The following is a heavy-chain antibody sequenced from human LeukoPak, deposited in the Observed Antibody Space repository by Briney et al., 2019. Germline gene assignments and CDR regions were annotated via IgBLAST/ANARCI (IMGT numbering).Heavy chain of an antibody. CDR1: GFTFSSYA. V-gene: IGHV3-23*01. CDR2: ISGSGGST. J-gene: IGHJ6*01. Sequence: ARGSAILFCAASGFTFSSYATSWVRQAPGKGLEWVSTISGSGGSTYYADSVKGQFTISRDNSQNTLYLQMNSLRAEDTALYYCADGECFVGRCSGFYGMDVWGQGKPVSVSS. CDR3: ADGECFVGRCSGFYGMDV. D-gene: IGHD2-15*01.